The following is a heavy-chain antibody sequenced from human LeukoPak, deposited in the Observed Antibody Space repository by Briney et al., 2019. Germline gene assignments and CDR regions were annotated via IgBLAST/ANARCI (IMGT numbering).Heavy chain of an antibody. J-gene: IGHJ4*02. Sequence: SVKGSCKASGGTFSSYAISWVRQAPGQGLEWMGRIIPILGIANYAQKFQGRVTITADKSTSTAYMELRSLRSDDTAVYYCARGGVSGGGEDYWGQGTLVTVSS. CDR2: IIPILGIA. CDR3: ARGGVSGGGEDY. D-gene: IGHD2-21*01. V-gene: IGHV1-69*04. CDR1: GGTFSSYA.